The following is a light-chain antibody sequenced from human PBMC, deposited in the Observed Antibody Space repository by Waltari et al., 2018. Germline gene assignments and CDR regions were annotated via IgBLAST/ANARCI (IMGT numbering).Light chain of an antibody. CDR1: QSVGSY. CDR2: DAS. CDR3: QQRSNWTPHT. V-gene: IGKV3-11*01. J-gene: IGKJ2*01. Sequence: EIVLTQSPATLSLSPGDTATLSCRASQSVGSYLAWYQQKPGQPPRLLIYDASNRATGFPARCRGSGSGTDFTLTISSLEAEDFAVYYCQQRSNWTPHTFGQGARLEIK.